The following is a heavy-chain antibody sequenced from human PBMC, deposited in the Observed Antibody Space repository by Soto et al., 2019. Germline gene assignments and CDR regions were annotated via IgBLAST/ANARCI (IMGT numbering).Heavy chain of an antibody. CDR3: ARGRRASSSWYSLLDVRVTNWFDP. J-gene: IGHJ5*02. V-gene: IGHV4-34*01. D-gene: IGHD6-13*01. CDR1: GGSFSGYY. Sequence: PSETLSLTCAVYGGSFSGYYWSWIRQPPGKGLEWIGEINHSGSTNYNPSLKSRVTISVDTSKNQFSLKLSSVTAADTAVYYCARGRRASSSWYSLLDVRVTNWFDPWGRGTQVTVSS. CDR2: INHSGST.